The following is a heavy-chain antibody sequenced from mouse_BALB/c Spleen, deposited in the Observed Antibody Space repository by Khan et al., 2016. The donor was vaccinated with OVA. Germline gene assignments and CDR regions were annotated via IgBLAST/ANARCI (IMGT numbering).Heavy chain of an antibody. CDR3: ARSGYSAWFAY. CDR2: IDPENGET. V-gene: IGHV14-1*02. CDR1: GFNIKDYY. J-gene: IGHJ3*01. Sequence: VRLQQSGAELVRPGALVKLSCKASGFNIKDYYIHWVKQRPEQGLEWIGWIDPENGETVYDPKFQGKAIITADTSSNTAYLHPSSLTSEDTAVYYCARSGYSAWFAYWGQGALVTVSS.